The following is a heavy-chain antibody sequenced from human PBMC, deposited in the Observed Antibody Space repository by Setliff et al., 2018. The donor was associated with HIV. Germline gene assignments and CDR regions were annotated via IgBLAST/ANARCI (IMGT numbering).Heavy chain of an antibody. D-gene: IGHD3-22*01. CDR3: ARALPYDSSGYYFVGWFDP. CDR2: MNPNSGNT. CDR1: GGTDGSYA. Sequence: ASVKVSCKAPGGTDGSYAFSWVRQAPGQGLEWMGWMNPNSGNTGYAQKFQGRVTMTRNTSISTAYMELSSLRSEDTAVYYCARALPYDSSGYYFVGWFDPWGQGTLVTV. V-gene: IGHV1-8*02. J-gene: IGHJ5*02.